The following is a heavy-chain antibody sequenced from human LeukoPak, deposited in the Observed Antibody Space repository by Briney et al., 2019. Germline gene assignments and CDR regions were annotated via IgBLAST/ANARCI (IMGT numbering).Heavy chain of an antibody. CDR2: IYPGDSDA. V-gene: IGHV5-51*01. J-gene: IGHJ3*02. CDR1: GYSFTNYW. CDR3: ARPYSTGIRDAYDM. D-gene: IGHD2/OR15-2a*01. Sequence: GESLTISCTASGYSFTNYWIAWMRQMPGAGLEWMGTIYPGDSDARYSPAFQGQFTLSVDRSTTTAYLQWPSLKASDTAMYYCARPYSTGIRDAYDMWGQGTMVIVSS.